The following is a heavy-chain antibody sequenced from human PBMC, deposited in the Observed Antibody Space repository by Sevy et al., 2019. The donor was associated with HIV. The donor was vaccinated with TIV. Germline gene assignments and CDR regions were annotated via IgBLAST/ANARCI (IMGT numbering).Heavy chain of an antibody. V-gene: IGHV3-30-3*01. Sequence: GGSLRLSCVASGFTFSDPWMSWVRQAPGKGLEWVAVISYDGSSKYYPDSVKGRFTISRDNAKNTLYLQMNRLRPEDTAVYFCAILGVDCVSTNCYGMRSLSFDFWGQGTLVTVSS. CDR1: GFTFSDPW. CDR3: AILGVDCVSTNCYGMRSLSFDF. CDR2: ISYDGSSK. J-gene: IGHJ4*02. D-gene: IGHD2-2*01.